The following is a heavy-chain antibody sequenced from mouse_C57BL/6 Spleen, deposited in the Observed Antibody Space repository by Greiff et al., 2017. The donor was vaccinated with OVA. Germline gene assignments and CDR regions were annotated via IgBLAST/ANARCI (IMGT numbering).Heavy chain of an antibody. Sequence: QVQLKQPGAELVRPGSSVKLSCKASGYTFTSYWMDWVKQRPGQGLEWIGNIYPSDSETHYNQKFKDKATLTVDKSSSTAYMQLSSLTSEDSAVYYCAESLYYGLEYAMDYWGQGTSVTVSS. J-gene: IGHJ4*01. CDR1: GYTFTSYW. CDR3: AESLYYGLEYAMDY. CDR2: IYPSDSET. D-gene: IGHD2-1*01. V-gene: IGHV1-61*01.